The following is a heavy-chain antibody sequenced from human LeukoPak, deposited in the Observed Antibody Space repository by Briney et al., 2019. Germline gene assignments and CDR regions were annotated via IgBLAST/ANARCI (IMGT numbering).Heavy chain of an antibody. V-gene: IGHV1-18*01. CDR1: GYTFTSYG. D-gene: IGHD5-12*01. Sequence: ASVKVSCKASGYTFTSYGISWVRQAPGQGLEWLGWISEYNGNTNYAQKVQGRATMTTDTSTNTAYMELRSLRFDDTAVYYCARDRDGSGYADYYYYYMDVWGKGTTVTVSS. J-gene: IGHJ6*03. CDR2: ISEYNGNT. CDR3: ARDRDGSGYADYYYYYMDV.